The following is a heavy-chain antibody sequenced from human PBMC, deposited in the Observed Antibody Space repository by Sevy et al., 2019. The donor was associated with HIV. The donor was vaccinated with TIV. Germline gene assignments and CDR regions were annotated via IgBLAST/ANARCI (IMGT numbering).Heavy chain of an antibody. CDR1: GLSISRNY. Sequence: GESLKISCAASGLSISRNYLSWVRQAPGKGLEWVSVIYAGGSTYYADSVKGRFTVSRDKAKNTSYYQMNSLRAEDTAVYYCASQLGIGAFDIWGQGTMVTVSS. CDR3: ASQLGIGAFDI. J-gene: IGHJ3*02. CDR2: IYAGGST. D-gene: IGHD7-27*01. V-gene: IGHV3-53*01.